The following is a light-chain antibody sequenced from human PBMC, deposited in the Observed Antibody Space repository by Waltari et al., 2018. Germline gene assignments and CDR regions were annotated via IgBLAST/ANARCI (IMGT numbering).Light chain of an antibody. V-gene: IGKV6-21*01. CDR2: YAS. Sequence: EIVLTQSPEFQSVTLKEKVTITCRASHSIGGRLHWYQQKPDQSPKILIMYASQSFPGLPSRFSGSGSGTDFTLTIDGLEAEDAATYYCHHSDSLPYSFGQGTKLGIK. CDR1: HSIGGR. CDR3: HHSDSLPYS. J-gene: IGKJ2*03.